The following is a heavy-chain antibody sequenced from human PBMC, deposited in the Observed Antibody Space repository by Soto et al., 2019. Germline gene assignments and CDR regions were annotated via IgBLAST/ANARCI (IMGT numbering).Heavy chain of an antibody. CDR1: GFTFSSYA. CDR2: ISGSGGST. V-gene: IGHV3-23*01. CDR3: AKLGGYLPYH. Sequence: VQLLESGGGLVQPGGSLRLSCAASGFTFSSYAMSWVRQAPGKGLEWVSAISGSGGSTYYADSVKGRFTISRDNSKNTLYLQMNSLRAVETAGYYWAKLGGYLPYHWGQGNLVTVSS. D-gene: IGHD5-12*01. J-gene: IGHJ4*01.